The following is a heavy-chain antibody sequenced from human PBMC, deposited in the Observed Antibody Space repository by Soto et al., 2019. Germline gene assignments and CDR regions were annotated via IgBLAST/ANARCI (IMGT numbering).Heavy chain of an antibody. D-gene: IGHD1-26*01. CDR3: ARPRTVGTTKGYDY. CDR2: IIPIFGII. CDR1: GGTFSSYP. Sequence: QVQLVQSGAEVKKPGSSVKVSCKASGGTFSSYPLSWVRQAPGQGLEWMGGIIPIFGIINSAQKFQGRVSITADESTSTAFRELSSLTSEDTAVYYFARPRTVGTTKGYDYWGQGTRVTVSS. V-gene: IGHV1-69*01. J-gene: IGHJ4*02.